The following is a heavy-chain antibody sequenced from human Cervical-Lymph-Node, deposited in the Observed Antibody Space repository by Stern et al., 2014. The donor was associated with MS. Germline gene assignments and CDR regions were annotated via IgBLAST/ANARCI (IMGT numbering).Heavy chain of an antibody. D-gene: IGHD6-25*01. Sequence: QVQLVQSGAEVKTPGASVKVSCKTSGYTFTRYYMHWVRQAPGQGLEWMGIINPSGGSASYAQKFQGRVTMTRDTSTSTLYMELTSLTSDDTAVYYCAGGHTFDYWGQGTLVTVSS. CDR1: GYTFTRYY. CDR2: INPSGGSA. J-gene: IGHJ4*02. CDR3: AGGHTFDY. V-gene: IGHV1-46*01.